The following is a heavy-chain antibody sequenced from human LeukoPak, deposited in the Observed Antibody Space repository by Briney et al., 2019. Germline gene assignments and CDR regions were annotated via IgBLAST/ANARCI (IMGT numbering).Heavy chain of an antibody. J-gene: IGHJ4*02. CDR3: AREPVVVVVATTYFDY. D-gene: IGHD2-15*01. CDR2: ISSSSSTI. V-gene: IGHV3-48*01. CDR1: GFTFSSYS. Sequence: GGSLRLSCAASGFTFSSYSMNWVRQAPGKGLEWVSYISSSSSTIYYADSVKGRFTISRDNAKHSLYLQMNSPRAEDTAVYYCAREPVVVVVATTYFDYWGQGTLVTVSS.